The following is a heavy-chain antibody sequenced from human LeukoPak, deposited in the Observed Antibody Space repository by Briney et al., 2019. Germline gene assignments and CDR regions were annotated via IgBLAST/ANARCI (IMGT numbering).Heavy chain of an antibody. D-gene: IGHD6-13*01. CDR1: GGSISSSSYY. CDR3: ARGTAAPFDY. CDR2: IYYSGST. J-gene: IGHJ4*02. Sequence: SETLSLTCTVSGGSISSSSYYWGWIRQPPGKGLEWIGSIYYSGSTYYNPSLKSRVTISVDASENQFSLKLSSVTAADTAVYYCARGTAAPFDYWGQGTLVTVSS. V-gene: IGHV4-39*07.